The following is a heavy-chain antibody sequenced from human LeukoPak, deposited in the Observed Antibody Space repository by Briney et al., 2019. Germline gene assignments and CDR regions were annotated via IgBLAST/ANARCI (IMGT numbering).Heavy chain of an antibody. V-gene: IGHV4-38-2*02. CDR2: IYHSGST. J-gene: IGHJ6*03. CDR1: SYSISSGYY. CDR3: ARAGDYSNYYYYYMDV. D-gene: IGHD4-11*01. Sequence: SETLSLTCTVSSYSISSGYYWGWIRQPPGKGLEWIGSIYHSGSTYYNPSLKSRVTISVDTSKNQFSLKLSSVTAADTAVYYCARAGDYSNYYYYYMDVWGKGTTVTVSS.